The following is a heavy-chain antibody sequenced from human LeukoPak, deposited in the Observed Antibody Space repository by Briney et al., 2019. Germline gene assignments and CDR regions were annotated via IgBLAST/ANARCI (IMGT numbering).Heavy chain of an antibody. CDR1: GYSFTSYW. CDR3: ARHSPYYDILTGYSFDP. Sequence: GESLKISCKGSGYSFTSYWIGWVRQMPGKGLEWMGIIYPGDSNTRYSPSFQGQVTISADKSISTAYLQWSSLKASDTAMYYCARHSPYYDILTGYSFDPWGQGTLVTVSS. V-gene: IGHV5-51*01. D-gene: IGHD3-9*01. CDR2: IYPGDSNT. J-gene: IGHJ5*02.